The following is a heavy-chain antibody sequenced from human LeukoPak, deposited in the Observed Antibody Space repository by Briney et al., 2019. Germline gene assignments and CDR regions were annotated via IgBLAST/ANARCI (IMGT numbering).Heavy chain of an antibody. J-gene: IGHJ4*02. CDR3: VRRCSSSSCYAD. V-gene: IGHV3-64D*06. D-gene: IGHD2-2*01. Sequence: GSLRLSCSASGFTFSSYAMHWVRQAPGKGLEYVSAISPNGGSTYYADSVKGRFTISRDNSKNTLYLQMSSLRAEDTAVYYCVRRCSSSSCYADWGQGTLVTVSS. CDR1: GFTFSSYA. CDR2: ISPNGGST.